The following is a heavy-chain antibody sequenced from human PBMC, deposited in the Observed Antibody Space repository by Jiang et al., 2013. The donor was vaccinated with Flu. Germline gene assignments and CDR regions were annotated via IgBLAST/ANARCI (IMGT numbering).Heavy chain of an antibody. D-gene: IGHD2-2*02. CDR1: GFSFSTYS. J-gene: IGHJ4*02. CDR3: ARPYCSSTSCYTGALGY. CDR2: ISSGSSTI. V-gene: IGHV3-48*02. Sequence: VQLVESGGGLVQPGGSLRLSCAASGFSFSTYSMSWVRQAPGKGLEWVSYISSGSSTIFYADSVKGRFTISRDNAKDSLYLQMNSLRDEDTAVYYCARPYCSSTSCYTGALGYWGQGTLVTVSS.